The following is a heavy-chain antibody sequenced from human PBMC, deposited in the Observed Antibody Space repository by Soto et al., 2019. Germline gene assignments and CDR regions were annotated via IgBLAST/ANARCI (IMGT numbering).Heavy chain of an antibody. V-gene: IGHV4-59*01. J-gene: IGHJ4*02. CDR1: GGSINIDY. Sequence: ASETLSLTCTVSGGSINIDYWSWMRQPPGKGLEWIGYISYSGSTNYNPSLKSLVTISVDTSKNQFSLKLSSVTAADTAFYYCARVLSGTSLFDYWGQGTLVTVSS. D-gene: IGHD1-26*01. CDR3: ARVLSGTSLFDY. CDR2: ISYSGST.